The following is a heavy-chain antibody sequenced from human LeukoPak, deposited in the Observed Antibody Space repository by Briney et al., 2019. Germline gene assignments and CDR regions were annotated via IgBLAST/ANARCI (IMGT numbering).Heavy chain of an antibody. CDR1: VGSIGGYY. Sequence: SETLSLTCTVSVGSIGGYYWSWIRQPAGKGLEWIGRIYPSGSTNCNPSLKSRVTLSIDMSRNHFSLNMISVTAADTAVYFCARMAASYYYHSMDVWGQGTTVTVSS. J-gene: IGHJ6*02. D-gene: IGHD5-24*01. CDR3: ARMAASYYYHSMDV. CDR2: IYPSGST. V-gene: IGHV4-4*07.